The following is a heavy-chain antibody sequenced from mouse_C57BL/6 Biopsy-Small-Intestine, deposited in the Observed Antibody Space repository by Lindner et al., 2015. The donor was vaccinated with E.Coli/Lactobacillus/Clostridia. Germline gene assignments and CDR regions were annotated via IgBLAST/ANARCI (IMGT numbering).Heavy chain of an antibody. J-gene: IGHJ4*01. CDR3: ARGSNYDYSMDY. D-gene: IGHD2-5*01. V-gene: IGHV1-47*01. CDR2: FHPYNDDT. CDR1: GYTFTTYP. Sequence: VQLQESGADLVKPGASVKMSCKASGYTFTTYPIEWMKQNHGKTLEWIGNFHPYNDDTKYNEKFKGKATLTVEKSSSTVYLELSRLTSDDSAVYYCARGSNYDYSMDYWGQGTSVTVSS.